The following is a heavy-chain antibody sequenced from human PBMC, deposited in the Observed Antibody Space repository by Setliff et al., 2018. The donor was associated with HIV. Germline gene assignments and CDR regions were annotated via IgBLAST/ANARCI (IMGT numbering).Heavy chain of an antibody. D-gene: IGHD4-17*01. Sequence: SETLSLTCTVSNGSISSGGYYWGWIRQHPGKGLEWIGYIYYSGSTLYNPSLRSRLSMSVDTSKNQFSPELSSVTAADTAVYFCARDFLRSGYFDSWGQGKLVTVSS. J-gene: IGHJ4*02. CDR3: ARDFLRSGYFDS. CDR2: IYYSGST. CDR1: NGSISSGGYY. V-gene: IGHV4-31*03.